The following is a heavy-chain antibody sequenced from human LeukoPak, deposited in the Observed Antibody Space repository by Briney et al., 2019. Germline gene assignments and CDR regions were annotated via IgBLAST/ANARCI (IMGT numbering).Heavy chain of an antibody. CDR1: GGTFSSYA. D-gene: IGHD5/OR15-5a*01. V-gene: IGHV1-69*13. CDR3: ARPRLPGSTSKGDYYYYGMDV. CDR2: IIPIFGTA. Sequence: SVKVSCKASGGTFSSYAIRWVRQAPGQGLEWMGGIIPIFGTANYAQKFQGRVTITADESTSTAYMELRSLRSDDTAVYYCARPRLPGSTSKGDYYYYGMDVWGQGTTVAVSS. J-gene: IGHJ6*02.